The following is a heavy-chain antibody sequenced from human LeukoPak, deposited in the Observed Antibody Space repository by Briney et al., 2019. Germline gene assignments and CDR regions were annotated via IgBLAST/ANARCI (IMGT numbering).Heavy chain of an antibody. CDR3: AREYSSSSGRAFDI. J-gene: IGHJ3*02. Sequence: QSGGSLRLSCAASGFTFSSYEMNWVRQAPGKGLEWVSYISSSGSTIYYADSVKGRFTISRDNAENSLYLQMNSLRAEDTAVYCCAREYSSSSGRAFDIWGQGTMVTVSS. D-gene: IGHD6-6*01. V-gene: IGHV3-48*03. CDR2: ISSSGSTI. CDR1: GFTFSSYE.